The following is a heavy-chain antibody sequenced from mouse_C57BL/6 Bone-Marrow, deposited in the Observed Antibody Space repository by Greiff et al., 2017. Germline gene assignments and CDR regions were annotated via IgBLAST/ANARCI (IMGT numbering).Heavy chain of an antibody. J-gene: IGHJ4*01. CDR3: ARYYGSFPHAMDY. V-gene: IGHV1-55*01. D-gene: IGHD1-1*01. CDR1: GYTFTSYW. CDR2: IYPGSGST. Sequence: QVQLKQPGAELVKPGASVKMSCKASGYTFTSYWITWVKQRPGQGLEWIGDIYPGSGSTNYNEKFKSKATLTVDTSSSTAYMQLSSLTSEDSAVYYCARYYGSFPHAMDYWGQGTSVTVSS.